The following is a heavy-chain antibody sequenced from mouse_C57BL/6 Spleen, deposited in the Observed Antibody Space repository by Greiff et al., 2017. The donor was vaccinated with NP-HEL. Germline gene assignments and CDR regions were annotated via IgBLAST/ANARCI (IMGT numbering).Heavy chain of an antibody. CDR3: ARYRALRYWYFDV. Sequence: EVQLQQSGPELVKPGASVKISCKASGYTFTDYYMNWVKQSHGKSLEWIGDINPNNGGTSYNQKFKGKATLTVDKSSSTAYMELRSLTSEDSAVYYCARYRALRYWYFDVWGTGTTVTVSS. CDR2: INPNNGGT. V-gene: IGHV1-26*01. D-gene: IGHD1-1*01. CDR1: GYTFTDYY. J-gene: IGHJ1*03.